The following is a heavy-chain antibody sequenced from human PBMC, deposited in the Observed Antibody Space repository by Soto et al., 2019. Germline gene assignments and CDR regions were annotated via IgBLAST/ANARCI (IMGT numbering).Heavy chain of an antibody. V-gene: IGHV4-61*01. CDR2: IYYSGST. Sequence: NPSETLSLTCTVSGGPVSSGSYYWSWIRQPPGKGLEWIGYIYYSGSTNYNPSLKSRVTISVDTSKNQFSLKLSSVTAADTAVYYCARVSADYGDYNYYYGMDVWGQGTTVTVSS. CDR1: GGPVSSGSYY. CDR3: ARVSADYGDYNYYYGMDV. D-gene: IGHD4-17*01. J-gene: IGHJ6*02.